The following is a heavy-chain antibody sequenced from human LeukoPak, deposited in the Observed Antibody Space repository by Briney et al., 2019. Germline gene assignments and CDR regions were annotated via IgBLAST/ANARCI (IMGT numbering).Heavy chain of an antibody. Sequence: PGGSLRLSCAATGFTFSSYAMHWVRQAPGKGLEYVSAISSNGGSTYYADSVKGRFTISRDNSKNTLYLQMSSLRAEDTAVYYCVKTSTEQLGRAFGYWGRGTLVTVSS. CDR1: GFTFSSYA. J-gene: IGHJ4*02. CDR3: VKTSTEQLGRAFGY. CDR2: ISSNGGST. V-gene: IGHV3-64D*06. D-gene: IGHD6-6*01.